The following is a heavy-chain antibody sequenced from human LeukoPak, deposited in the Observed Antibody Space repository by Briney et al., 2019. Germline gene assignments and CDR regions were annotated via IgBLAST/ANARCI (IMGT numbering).Heavy chain of an antibody. CDR2: ISGSGGST. V-gene: IGHV3-23*01. Sequence: GGSLRLSCAASGFTFSSYAMSWVRQAPGKGLEWVSAISGSGGSTYYADSVKGRFTISRDNAKNSLYLQMSSLRAEDTAVYYCARGSVARSYYYYGMDVWGQGTTVTVSS. J-gene: IGHJ6*02. D-gene: IGHD2-15*01. CDR1: GFTFSSYA. CDR3: ARGSVARSYYYYGMDV.